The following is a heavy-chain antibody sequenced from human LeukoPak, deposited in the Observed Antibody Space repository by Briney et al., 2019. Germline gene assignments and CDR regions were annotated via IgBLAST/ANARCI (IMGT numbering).Heavy chain of an antibody. V-gene: IGHV4-61*02. Sequence: SETLSLTCTVSGGSVRRGNYYWTWIRQPAGSGLEWIGRIYTSGTTDYNPSLRTRVTISVDASRNQFSLNLRSVTAADTAVYYWARWSGSVTARNYYYYMDVWGEGTTVTVSS. CDR1: GGSVRRGNYY. CDR2: IYTSGTT. CDR3: ARWSGSVTARNYYYYMDV. D-gene: IGHD6-6*01. J-gene: IGHJ6*03.